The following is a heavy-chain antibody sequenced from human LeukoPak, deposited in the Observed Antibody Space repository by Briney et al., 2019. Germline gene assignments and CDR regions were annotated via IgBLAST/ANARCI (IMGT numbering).Heavy chain of an antibody. CDR1: GGSISSSSYY. CDR3: ARVAYDYVWGTIQGWFDP. V-gene: IGHV4-39*07. CDR2: IYYSGST. J-gene: IGHJ5*02. Sequence: SETLSLTCTVSGGSISSSSYYWGWIRQPPGKGLEWIGSIYYSGSTYYNPSLKSRVTISVDTSKNQFSLKLSSVTAADTAVYYCARVAYDYVWGTIQGWFDPWGQGTLVTVSS. D-gene: IGHD3-16*01.